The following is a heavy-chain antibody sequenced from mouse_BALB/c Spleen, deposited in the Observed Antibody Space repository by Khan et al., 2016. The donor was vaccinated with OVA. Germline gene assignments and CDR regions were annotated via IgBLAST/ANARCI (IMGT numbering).Heavy chain of an antibody. CDR2: IYWDDDK. J-gene: IGHJ3*01. Sequence: QVTLKESGPGILQPSQTLSLTCSFSGFSLSASGVGVSWIRQPSGKGLEWLAHIYWDDDKRYNPSLKSRLTISKDASRSQVFLKITSVDTDDTATYYCARSASGVFSDYMFAYWGQGTLVTVSA. D-gene: IGHD2-4*01. CDR1: GFSLSASGVG. CDR3: ARSASGVFSDYMFAY. V-gene: IGHV8-12*01.